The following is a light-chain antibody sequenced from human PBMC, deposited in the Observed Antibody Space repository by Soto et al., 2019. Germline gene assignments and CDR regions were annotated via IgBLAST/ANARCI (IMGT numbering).Light chain of an antibody. J-gene: IGKJ1*01. CDR1: QGIRND. Sequence: AIQMTQSPSSLSASVGDRVTITCRASQGIRNDLGWYQQKPGKAPKLLIYTTSSLQIGVPSRFSGSRSGTDFTLTISSLQPEDFATYYCLQDYTDPRTFGQGTQVEIK. V-gene: IGKV1-6*01. CDR2: TTS. CDR3: LQDYTDPRT.